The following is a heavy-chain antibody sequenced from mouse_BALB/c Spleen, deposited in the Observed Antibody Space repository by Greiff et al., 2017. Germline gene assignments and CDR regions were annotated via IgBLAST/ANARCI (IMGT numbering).Heavy chain of an antibody. V-gene: IGHV14-1*02. J-gene: IGHJ2*01. D-gene: IGHD2-10*02. Sequence: VQLKESGAELVRPGALVKLSCKASGFNIKDYYMHWVKQRPEQGLEWIGWIDPENGNTIYDPKFQGKASITADTSSNTAYLQLSSLTSEDTAVYYCASGGYGNYSDYWGQGTTLTVSS. CDR1: GFNIKDYY. CDR2: IDPENGNT. CDR3: ASGGYGNYSDY.